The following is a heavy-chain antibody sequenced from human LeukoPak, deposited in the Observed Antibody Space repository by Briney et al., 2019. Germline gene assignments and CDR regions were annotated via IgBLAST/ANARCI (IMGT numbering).Heavy chain of an antibody. J-gene: IGHJ3*02. CDR3: ARLPVQLERRGAFDI. D-gene: IGHD1-1*01. CDR1: GGSISSGSYY. V-gene: IGHV4-61*02. Sequence: SETLSLTCTVSGGSISSGSYYWSWIRQPAGKGLEWIGRIYTSGSTNYNPSLKSRVTISVDTSKNQFSLKLSSVTAADTAVHYCARLPVQLERRGAFDIWGQGTMVTVSS. CDR2: IYTSGST.